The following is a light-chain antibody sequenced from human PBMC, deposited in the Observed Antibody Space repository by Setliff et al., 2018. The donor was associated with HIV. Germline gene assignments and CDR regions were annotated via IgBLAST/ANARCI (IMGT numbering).Light chain of an antibody. CDR1: SSDVGGYNY. CDR3: CSYAGSYTLYV. J-gene: IGLJ1*01. CDR2: DVS. V-gene: IGLV2-11*01. Sequence: QSALAQPRSVSGSPGQSVTISCTGTSSDVGGYNYVSWYQQHPGKAPKLMIYDVSKRPSGVPDRFSGSKSGNTVSLTISGLQAEDEADYYCCSYAGSYTLYVFGTGTKVTVL.